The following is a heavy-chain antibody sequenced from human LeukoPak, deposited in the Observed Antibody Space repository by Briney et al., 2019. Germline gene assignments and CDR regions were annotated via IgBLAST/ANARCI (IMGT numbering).Heavy chain of an antibody. D-gene: IGHD1-7*01. CDR2: ISYDGSNK. CDR3: AKDTGTFITGTPDDY. V-gene: IGHV3-30*18. Sequence: GGPLRLSCAASGFTFSSYGMHWVRQAPGKGLEWVAVISYDGSNKYYADSVKGRFTISRDNSKNTLYLQMNSLRAEDTAVYYCAKDTGTFITGTPDDYWGQGTLVTVSS. J-gene: IGHJ4*02. CDR1: GFTFSSYG.